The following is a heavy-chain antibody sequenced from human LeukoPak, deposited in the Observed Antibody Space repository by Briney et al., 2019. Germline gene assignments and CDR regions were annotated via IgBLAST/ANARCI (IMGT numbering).Heavy chain of an antibody. V-gene: IGHV4-59*01. CDR3: SRIAAAGSFDY. CDR1: GGSITDYY. D-gene: IGHD6-13*01. Sequence: SETLSLTCTVSGGSITDYYWSWIRHSSGKGLEWIWYIYYSGSTNYNPSLKSRVTISVDTSKNQFSLKLSSVTAADTAVYYCSRIAAAGSFDYWGQGTLVTVSS. CDR2: IYYSGST. J-gene: IGHJ4*02.